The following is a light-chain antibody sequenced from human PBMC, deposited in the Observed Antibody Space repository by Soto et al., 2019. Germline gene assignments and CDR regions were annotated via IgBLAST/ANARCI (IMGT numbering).Light chain of an antibody. V-gene: IGKV1-39*01. CDR3: QQTSSAPFT. J-gene: IGKJ3*01. Sequence: IHMTQSAYSLSAAVGYRVTISCRASQNINTYLNWYQQKKGKAPKLLIFDAASLQNGVPSRFSGGGYRTDFNLTITSLQPEDFATYYCQQTSSAPFTFGPGTKVDI. CDR2: DAA. CDR1: QNINTY.